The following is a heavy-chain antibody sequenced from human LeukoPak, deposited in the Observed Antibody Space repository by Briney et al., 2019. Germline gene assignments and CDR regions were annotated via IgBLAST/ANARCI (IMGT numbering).Heavy chain of an antibody. CDR2: IKSDGSEI. J-gene: IGHJ5*02. D-gene: IGHD2-8*01. CDR3: ARYCTSRTCSATQFDA. CDR1: GMTFRSHW. V-gene: IGHV3-7*01. Sequence: GGSLRLSCAASGMTFRSHWMTWVRQTTGKGLEWLATIKSDGSEIYYLDSVKGRFTISRDNAKNSLYLQMNSLRADDSAVYYCARYCTSRTCSATQFDAWGQGTLVTVSS.